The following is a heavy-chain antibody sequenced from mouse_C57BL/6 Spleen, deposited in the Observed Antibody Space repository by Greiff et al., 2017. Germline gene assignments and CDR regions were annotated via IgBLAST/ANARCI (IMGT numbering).Heavy chain of an antibody. CDR1: GYAFSSSW. V-gene: IGHV1-82*01. CDR3: ARDYYGSSYTWFAY. J-gene: IGHJ3*01. Sequence: VQRVESGPELVKPGASVKISCKASGYAFSSSWMNWVKQRPGKGLEWIGRIYPGDGDTNYNGKFKGKATLTADKSSSTAYMQLSSLTSEDSAVYFGARDYYGSSYTWFAYWGQGTLVTVSA. CDR2: IYPGDGDT. D-gene: IGHD1-1*01.